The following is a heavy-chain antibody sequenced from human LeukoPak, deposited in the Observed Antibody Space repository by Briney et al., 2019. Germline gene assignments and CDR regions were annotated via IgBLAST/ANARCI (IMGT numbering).Heavy chain of an antibody. D-gene: IGHD1-14*01. CDR2: IRSIGTTI. CDR1: GFTFSDYY. CDR3: AREFSALTMTFDY. V-gene: IGHV3-11*04. Sequence: KPGGSLRLSCAASGFTFSDYYMSWIRQAPGKGLEWVSYIRSIGTTIYYADSVKGRFTISRDNAENSLYLQMNSLRAEDTAVYYCAREFSALTMTFDYWGQGTLVTVSS. J-gene: IGHJ4*02.